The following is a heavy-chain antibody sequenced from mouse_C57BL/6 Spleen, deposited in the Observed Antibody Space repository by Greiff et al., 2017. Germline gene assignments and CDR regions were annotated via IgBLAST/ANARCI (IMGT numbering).Heavy chain of an antibody. CDR3: ARHDAFAY. CDR1: GFTFSDYG. V-gene: IGHV5-17*01. CDR2: ISSGSSTI. J-gene: IGHJ3*01. D-gene: IGHD2-3*01. Sequence: EVMLVESGGGLVKPGGSLKLSCAASGFTFSDYGMHWVRQAPEKGLEWVAYISSGSSTIYYADTVTGRFTISRDNAKNTLFLQMTSLRSEDTSMYYCARHDAFAYWGQGTLVTVSA.